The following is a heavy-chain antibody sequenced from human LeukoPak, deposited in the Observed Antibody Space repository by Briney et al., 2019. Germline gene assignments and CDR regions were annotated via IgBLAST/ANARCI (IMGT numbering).Heavy chain of an antibody. J-gene: IGHJ4*02. CDR2: INHSGST. V-gene: IGHV4-34*01. CDR1: GGAFSGYY. Sequence: SETLSLTCAVYGGAFSGYYWSWIRQPPGKGLEWIGEINHSGSTNYNPSLKSRVTISVDTSKNQFSLKLSSVTAADTAVYYCARGFVSRDSSGWYHFDYWGQGTLVTVSS. CDR3: ARGFVSRDSSGWYHFDY. D-gene: IGHD6-19*01.